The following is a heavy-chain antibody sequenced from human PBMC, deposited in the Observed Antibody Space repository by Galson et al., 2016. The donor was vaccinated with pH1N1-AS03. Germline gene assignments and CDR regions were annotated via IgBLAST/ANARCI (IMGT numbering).Heavy chain of an antibody. Sequence: SVKVSCKASGYTFTNYGISWVRQAPGQGLEWMGWISAYNGNTNYAQKFQGRVTLTTDTSTSTAYMELRSLRSADTAVYYCARGWPDYGVDSLLGWDHWGQGSLGTVSS. J-gene: IGHJ4*02. D-gene: IGHD4-23*01. CDR1: GYTFTNYG. CDR2: ISAYNGNT. CDR3: ARGWPDYGVDSLLGWDH. V-gene: IGHV1-18*01.